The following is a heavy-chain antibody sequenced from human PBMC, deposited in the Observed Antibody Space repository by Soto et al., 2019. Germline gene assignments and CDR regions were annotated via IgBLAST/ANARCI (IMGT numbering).Heavy chain of an antibody. CDR3: GKYRTVTTTLTTDWYGMDV. V-gene: IGHV4-39*01. Sequence: QLQLQESGPGLVRPSETLSLTCTVSGGSISTGYFYWAWIRQPPGKGLEWIGSIYYSGDSYYNPSLQRRATLYADTSNNHFFLELRSVAAADTSVYVCGKYRTVTTTLTTDWYGMDVWGQGTTVTVAS. CDR2: IYYSGDS. D-gene: IGHD3-9*01. J-gene: IGHJ6*02. CDR1: GGSISTGYFY.